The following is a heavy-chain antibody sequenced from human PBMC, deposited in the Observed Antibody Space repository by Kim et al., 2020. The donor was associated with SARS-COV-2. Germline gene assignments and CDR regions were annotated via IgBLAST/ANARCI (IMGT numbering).Heavy chain of an antibody. Sequence: GGSLRLSCAASGFTFGDYDMHWVRQAPGKGLEWVTLIWSDGSNANYAESVEGRFTISRDNPKSLLYLQMNSLRDEDAGVYYCARGWAGGFSYYLDHWGQGALVAVSS. CDR3: ARGWAGGFSYYLDH. CDR2: IWSDGSNA. CDR1: GFTFGDYD. J-gene: IGHJ4*02. D-gene: IGHD5-12*01. V-gene: IGHV3-33*08.